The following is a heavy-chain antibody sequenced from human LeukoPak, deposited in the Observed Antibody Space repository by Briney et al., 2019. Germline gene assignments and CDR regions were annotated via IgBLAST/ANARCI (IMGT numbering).Heavy chain of an antibody. Sequence: GGSLRLSCAASGFTFSHYAMHWVRQAPGEGLQWVAFISYSGNNYYYADSVKGRFIISRDDSKNTLYVEMNSLRLDDTAIYYCARGPPTSRSGAHFDYWGQGSLVTVSS. D-gene: IGHD5-12*01. V-gene: IGHV3-30*03. CDR1: GFTFSHYA. CDR3: ARGPPTSRSGAHFDY. CDR2: ISYSGNNY. J-gene: IGHJ4*02.